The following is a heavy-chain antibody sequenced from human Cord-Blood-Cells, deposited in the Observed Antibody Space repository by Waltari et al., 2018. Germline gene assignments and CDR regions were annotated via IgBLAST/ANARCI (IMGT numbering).Heavy chain of an antibody. V-gene: IGHV4-34*01. CDR2: INHSGST. D-gene: IGHD3-10*01. Sequence: QVQLQQWGAGLLKPSETLSLTCAVYGGSFSGYYWSWIRQPPGKGLEWIGEINHSGSTNYNPSLKRRVTISVDTSKNQFSLKLSSVTAADTAVYYCARAVDYGSGSYFDYWGQGTLVTVSS. CDR1: GGSFSGYY. CDR3: ARAVDYGSGSYFDY. J-gene: IGHJ4*02.